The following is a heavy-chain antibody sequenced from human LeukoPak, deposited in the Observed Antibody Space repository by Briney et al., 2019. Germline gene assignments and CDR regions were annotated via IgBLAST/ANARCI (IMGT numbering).Heavy chain of an antibody. CDR3: ASLLYGYSYGPSHH. Sequence: GGSLRLSCAASGLSFSTYDMTWVRQAPGKGLEWVSYIGSSTRTMYYAESLKGRFIISRDNAKNSLYLQMDSLRAEDTAIYYCASLLYGYSYGPSHHWGQGTLVTVSS. J-gene: IGHJ4*02. CDR2: IGSSTRTM. D-gene: IGHD5-18*01. V-gene: IGHV3-48*03. CDR1: GLSFSTYD.